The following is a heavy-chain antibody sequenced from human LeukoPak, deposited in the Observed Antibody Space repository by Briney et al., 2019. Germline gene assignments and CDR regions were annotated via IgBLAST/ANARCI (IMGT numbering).Heavy chain of an antibody. CDR1: GFTFSDSY. Sequence: HPGGSLRLSCAASGFTFSDSYMSWIRQAPGKGLEWVAVIWYDGSNKYYADSVKGRFTISRDNSKNTLYLQMNSLRAEDTAVYYCARSINVDTAMVEYYFDYWGQGTLVTVSS. CDR2: IWYDGSNK. V-gene: IGHV3-33*08. CDR3: ARSINVDTAMVEYYFDY. J-gene: IGHJ4*02. D-gene: IGHD5-18*01.